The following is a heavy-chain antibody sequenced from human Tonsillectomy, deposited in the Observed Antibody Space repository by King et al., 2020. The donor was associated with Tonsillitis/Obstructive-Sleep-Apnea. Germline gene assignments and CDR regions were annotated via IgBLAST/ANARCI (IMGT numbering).Heavy chain of an antibody. D-gene: IGHD3-10*01. CDR1: GGSISSYY. Sequence: QLQESGPGLVKPSETLSLTCTVSGGSISSYYWSWIRQPPGKGLEWIGDVYFSGSTNHNPSLKSRVTISVDTSKNQFSLKLSSVTAADTAVYYCARDMVLEAGGDAFDIWGQGTMVTVSS. CDR2: VYFSGST. V-gene: IGHV4-59*01. J-gene: IGHJ3*02. CDR3: ARDMVLEAGGDAFDI.